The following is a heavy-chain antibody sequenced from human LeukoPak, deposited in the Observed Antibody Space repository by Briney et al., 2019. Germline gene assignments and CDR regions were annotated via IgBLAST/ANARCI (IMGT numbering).Heavy chain of an antibody. CDR3: ARDSSSWYRGWFDP. D-gene: IGHD6-13*01. CDR2: IYYSGST. Sequence: SETLSLTCTVSGGSISTYYWSWIRQPPGKGLEWIGYIYYSGSTNYNPSLKSRVTISVDTSKNQFSLKLSSVTAADTAVYYCARDSSSWYRGWFDPWGQGTLVTVSS. V-gene: IGHV4-59*01. CDR1: GGSISTYY. J-gene: IGHJ5*02.